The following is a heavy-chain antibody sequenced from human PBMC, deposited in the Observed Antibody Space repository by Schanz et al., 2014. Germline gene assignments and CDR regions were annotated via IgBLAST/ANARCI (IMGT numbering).Heavy chain of an antibody. CDR3: ARDRRLQRQSGWDY. D-gene: IGHD3-10*01. V-gene: IGHV1-18*01. CDR1: GYTLTHYA. J-gene: IGHJ4*02. CDR2: ISAYSGNS. Sequence: QVQLVESGSELKKPGASVKVSCKASGYTLTHYAMNWVRQAPGQGREWMGWISAYSGNSKYAQKLQGRVTMTTDTSTNTAYMELRSLRSDDTAVYYCARDRRLQRQSGWDYWGQGTLVTVSS.